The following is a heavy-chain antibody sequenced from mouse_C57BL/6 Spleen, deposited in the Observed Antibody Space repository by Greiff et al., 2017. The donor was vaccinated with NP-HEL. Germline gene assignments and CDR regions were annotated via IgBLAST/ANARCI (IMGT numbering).Heavy chain of an antibody. CDR3: AKEEAYSNYGFYYYAMDY. J-gene: IGHJ4*01. Sequence: QVQLQQSGPGLVAPSQSLSITCTVSGFSLTSYGVSWVRQPPGKGLEWLGVIWGDGSTNYHSALISRLSISKDNSKSQVFLKLNRLQTDDTATYYCAKEEAYSNYGFYYYAMDYWGQGTSVTVSS. CDR1: GFSLTSYG. CDR2: IWGDGST. V-gene: IGHV2-3*01. D-gene: IGHD2-5*01.